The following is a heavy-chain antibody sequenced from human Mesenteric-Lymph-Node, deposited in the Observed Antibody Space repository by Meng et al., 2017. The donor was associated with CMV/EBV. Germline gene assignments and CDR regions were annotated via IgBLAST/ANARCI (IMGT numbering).Heavy chain of an antibody. Sequence: SETLSLTCAVHGGVFSGYYWSWVRQAPGKGLEWIGEIDHSGSPNYNPSLRSRITMSLDTSKSQFSLRLTSLTAADTAVYYCAMGPSISSLRSWGQGTLVTVSS. CDR3: AMGPSISSLRS. CDR1: GGVFSGYY. J-gene: IGHJ5*02. D-gene: IGHD5-12*01. V-gene: IGHV4-34*01. CDR2: IDHSGSP.